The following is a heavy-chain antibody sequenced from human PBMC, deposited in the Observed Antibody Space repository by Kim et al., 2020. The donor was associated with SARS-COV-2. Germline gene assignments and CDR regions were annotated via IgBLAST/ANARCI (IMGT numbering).Heavy chain of an antibody. CDR3: TTASVVRGVINDY. CDR2: IKSKTDGGTT. V-gene: IGHV3-15*01. D-gene: IGHD3-10*01. CDR1: GFTFSNAW. Sequence: GGSLRLSCAASGFTFSNAWMSWVRQAPGKGLEWVGRIKSKTDGGTTDYAAPVKGRFTISRDDSKNTLYLQMNSLKTEDTAVYYCTTASVVRGVINDYWGQGTLVTVSS. J-gene: IGHJ4*02.